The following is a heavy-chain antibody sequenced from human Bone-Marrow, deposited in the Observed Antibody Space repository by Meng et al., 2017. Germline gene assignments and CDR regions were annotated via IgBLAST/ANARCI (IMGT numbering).Heavy chain of an antibody. Sequence: QVQLQESGPGLVEPSQTLSLTCTVSGGSISRGNYYWSWIRQPPGKGLEWIGYIHHSGSAYYNPSLKSRVSISVDTSKNQFSLNLNSMTAADTAVYHCASFDHIPRRNYFDYWGQGTLVTVSS. CDR3: ASFDHIPRRNYFDY. V-gene: IGHV4-30-4*01. D-gene: IGHD2-21*01. CDR1: GGSISRGNYY. J-gene: IGHJ4*02. CDR2: IHHSGSA.